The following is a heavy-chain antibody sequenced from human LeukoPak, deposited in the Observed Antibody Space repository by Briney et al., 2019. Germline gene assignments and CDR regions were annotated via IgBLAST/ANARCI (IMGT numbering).Heavy chain of an antibody. J-gene: IGHJ4*02. CDR1: GYTFTGYY. V-gene: IGHV1-2*02. CDR2: INPNSGGT. Sequence: ASVKVSCKASGYTFTGYYMHWVRQAPGQGLEWMGWINPNSGGTNYAQKFQGRVTMTRDTSISTAYMELSRLRSDDTAVYYCARGNRYSGSYMGREDYWGQGTLVTVSS. CDR3: ARGNRYSGSYMGREDY. D-gene: IGHD1-26*01.